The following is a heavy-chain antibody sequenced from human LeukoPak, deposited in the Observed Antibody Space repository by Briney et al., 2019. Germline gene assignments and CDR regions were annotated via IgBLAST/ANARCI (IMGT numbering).Heavy chain of an antibody. CDR1: GFTFTGYG. Sequence: PGRSLRLSCAASGFTFTGYGMHWVRQAPGKGLEWVAVISYDGTNKYYADSVKGRFTISRDNSKNPLYLQMNSLRAEDTAVYYCARGVWSSSGYYMDVWGKGTTVTVSS. J-gene: IGHJ6*03. CDR2: ISYDGTNK. V-gene: IGHV3-33*01. CDR3: ARGVWSSSGYYMDV. D-gene: IGHD6-6*01.